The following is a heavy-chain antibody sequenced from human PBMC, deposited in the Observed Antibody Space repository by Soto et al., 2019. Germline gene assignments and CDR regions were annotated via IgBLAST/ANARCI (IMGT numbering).Heavy chain of an antibody. CDR3: ARDLGVGMEDY. CDR1: GYTFTNYG. J-gene: IGHJ4*02. V-gene: IGHV1-18*01. CDR2: ISAYNGNT. Sequence: ASVKVSCKAPGYTFTNYGFSWVRQAPGQGLEWMGWISAYNGNTKYAQKLQGRVTMTTDTSTSTAYMELRSLRSDDTAVYYCARDLGVGMEDYWGQGTPVTVSS. D-gene: IGHD3-10*01.